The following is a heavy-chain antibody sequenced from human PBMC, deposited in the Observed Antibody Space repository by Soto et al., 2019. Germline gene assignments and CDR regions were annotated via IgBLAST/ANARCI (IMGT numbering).Heavy chain of an antibody. Sequence: KPSETLSLTCTVSGGSISSYFWSWIRQPPGKGLEWIGYIYYSESTNYNPSLKSRVTISVDTSKNQFSLKLSSVTAADTAVYYCARDRGRGSGWYGCFDPWGQGTLVTVSS. J-gene: IGHJ5*02. CDR1: GGSISSYF. CDR2: IYYSEST. D-gene: IGHD6-19*01. CDR3: ARDRGRGSGWYGCFDP. V-gene: IGHV4-59*01.